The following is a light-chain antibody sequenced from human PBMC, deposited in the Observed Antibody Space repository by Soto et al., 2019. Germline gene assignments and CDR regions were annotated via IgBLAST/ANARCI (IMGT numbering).Light chain of an antibody. J-gene: IGKJ1*01. CDR1: QSISSW. CDR2: KAS. V-gene: IGKV1-5*03. CDR3: QQYNSYSPT. Sequence: DYQVTQSPSTLSASVGDRVTITCRASQSISSWLAWYQQKPGKAPKVLIYKASSLESGVPSRFSGSGSGTEFTLTISSLQPDDFATYYCQQYNSYSPTFGQGTKVDIK.